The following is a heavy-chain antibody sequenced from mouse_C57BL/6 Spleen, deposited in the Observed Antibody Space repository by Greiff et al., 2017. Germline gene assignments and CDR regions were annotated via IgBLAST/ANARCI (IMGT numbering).Heavy chain of an antibody. J-gene: IGHJ3*01. CDR1: GYAFSSSW. CDR2: IYPGNGDT. Sequence: VQLQQSGPELVKPGASVKISCKASGYAFSSSWMNWVKQRPGKGLEWIGRIYPGNGDTNYNGKFKGKATLTADKSSSTAYMQLSSLTSEDSAVYFCAREGYYGSSLAYWGQGTLVTVSA. V-gene: IGHV1-82*01. CDR3: AREGYYGSSLAY. D-gene: IGHD1-1*01.